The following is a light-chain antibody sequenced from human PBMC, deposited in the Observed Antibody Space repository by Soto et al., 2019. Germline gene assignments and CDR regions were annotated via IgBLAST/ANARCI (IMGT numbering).Light chain of an antibody. V-gene: IGLV2-14*01. CDR2: GVS. Sequence: QSALTQPASVSGSPGQSITISCTGTSCDIGGYNYVSWYQRYPGKAPKPMIFGVSDRPSGVSNRFSGSKSGTTASLTISGLQAEDEAVYYCSSYKTSSTVVVFGGGTKLTVL. CDR1: SCDIGGYNY. J-gene: IGLJ2*01. CDR3: SSYKTSSTVVV.